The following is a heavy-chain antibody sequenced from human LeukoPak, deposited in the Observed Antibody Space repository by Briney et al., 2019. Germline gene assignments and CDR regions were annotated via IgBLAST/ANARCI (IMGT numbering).Heavy chain of an antibody. CDR1: GGSISSYY. J-gene: IGHJ4*02. Sequence: PSETLSLTCTVSGGSISSYYWSWIRQPPGKGLEWIGYIYYSGSTNYNPSLKSRVTISVDTSKNQFSLKLSSVTAADTAVYYCARWAHYDILTGSKTVGHYFDYWGQGTLVTVSS. CDR3: ARWAHYDILTGSKTVGHYFDY. D-gene: IGHD3-9*01. CDR2: IYYSGST. V-gene: IGHV4-59*01.